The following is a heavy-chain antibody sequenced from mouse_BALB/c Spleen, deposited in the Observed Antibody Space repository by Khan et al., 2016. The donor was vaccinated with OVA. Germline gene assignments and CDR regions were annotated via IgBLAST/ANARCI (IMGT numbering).Heavy chain of an antibody. V-gene: IGHV1S137*01. J-gene: IGHJ3*01. Sequence: LQESGAELVRPGVSVKISCKGSGYTFTDFTIHWVKQSHAKSLEWIGVISTYYGDATYNQKFKGKATMTVDKTSSTAYMELARLTSEDSAIFYCTRGGGGNRFAYWGQGTLVTVSA. CDR1: GYTFTDFT. CDR3: TRGGGGNRFAY. D-gene: IGHD1-1*02. CDR2: ISTYYGDA.